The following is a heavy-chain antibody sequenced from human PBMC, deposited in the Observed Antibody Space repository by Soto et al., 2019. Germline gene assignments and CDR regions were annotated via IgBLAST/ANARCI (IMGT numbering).Heavy chain of an antibody. J-gene: IGHJ3*02. CDR3: AIVGYYYDSSGYSAHDAFDI. Sequence: ASVKVSCKASGYTFTSYYMHWVRQAPGQGLEWMGIINPSGGSTSYAQKFQGRVTMTRDTSTSTVYMELSSLRSEDTAVYYCAIVGYYYDSSGYSAHDAFDIWGQGTMVTVSS. CDR2: INPSGGST. D-gene: IGHD3-22*01. V-gene: IGHV1-46*01. CDR1: GYTFTSYY.